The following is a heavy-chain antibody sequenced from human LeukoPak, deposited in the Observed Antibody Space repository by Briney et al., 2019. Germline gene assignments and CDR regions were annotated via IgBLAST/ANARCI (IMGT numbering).Heavy chain of an antibody. V-gene: IGHV4-30-4*01. D-gene: IGHD6-13*01. CDR2: IYYSGTA. CDR3: ARGLGSSWYGD. Sequence: SETLSLTCTVSGGPLNSFDYYYWTWIRQPPGKGLEWIGYIYYSGTAYYNPSLKSRITISVDTTKNQFSLRLSSVTAADTAVYYCARGLGSSWYGDWGQGTLVTVSS. J-gene: IGHJ4*02. CDR1: GGPLNSFDYYY.